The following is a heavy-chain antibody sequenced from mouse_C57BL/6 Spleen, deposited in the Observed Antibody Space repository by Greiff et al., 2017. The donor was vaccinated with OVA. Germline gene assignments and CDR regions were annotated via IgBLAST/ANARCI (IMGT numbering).Heavy chain of an antibody. V-gene: IGHV5-6*01. J-gene: IGHJ1*03. Sequence: EVQLVESGGDLVKPGGSLKLSCAASGFTFSSYGMSWVRQTPDKRLEWVATISSGGSYTYYPDSVKGRFTISSDNAKNTLYLQMSSLKSEDTAMYDCARPGATVVADWDFEVWGTGTTVTVSS. CDR3: ARPGATVVADWDFEV. CDR2: ISSGGSYT. CDR1: GFTFSSYG. D-gene: IGHD1-1*01.